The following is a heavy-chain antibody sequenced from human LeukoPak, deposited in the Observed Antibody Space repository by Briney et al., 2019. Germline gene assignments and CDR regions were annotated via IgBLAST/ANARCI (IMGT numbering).Heavy chain of an antibody. CDR2: IYHSGST. D-gene: IGHD3-22*01. V-gene: IGHV4-4*02. Sequence: LETLSLTCAVSGGSISSSNWWSWVRQPPGKGLKWIGEIYHSGSTNYNPSLKSRVTISVDKPKNQFSLKLSSVTAADTAVYYCARGRESYYDSSGYYPWGQGTLVTVSS. J-gene: IGHJ5*02. CDR3: ARGRESYYDSSGYYP. CDR1: GGSISSSNW.